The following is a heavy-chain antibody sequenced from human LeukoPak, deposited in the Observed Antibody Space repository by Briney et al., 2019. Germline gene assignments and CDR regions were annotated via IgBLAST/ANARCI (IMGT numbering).Heavy chain of an antibody. D-gene: IGHD4-17*01. Sequence: GGSLRLSCAASGFTFSSYWMHWVRQAPGKGLVWVSRINSDGSSTSYTDSVKGRFTISRDNAKNTLYLQMNSLRAEDTAVYYCARYYDYGDYLFDYWGQGTLVTVSS. CDR3: ARYYDYGDYLFDY. CDR1: GFTFSSYW. J-gene: IGHJ4*02. CDR2: INSDGSST. V-gene: IGHV3-74*01.